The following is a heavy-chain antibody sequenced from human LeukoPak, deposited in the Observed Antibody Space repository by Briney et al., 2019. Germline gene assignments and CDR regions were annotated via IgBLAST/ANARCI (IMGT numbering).Heavy chain of an antibody. CDR3: ARSQSLYSSSWVFDY. CDR1: GGSISSYY. V-gene: IGHV4-4*07. CDR2: IYTSGST. J-gene: IGHJ4*02. D-gene: IGHD6-13*01. Sequence: SETLSLTCTVSGGSISSYYWSWIRQPAGKGLEWIGRIYTSGSTNYNPSLKSRITMSVDTSKNQFSLKLSSVTAADTAVYYCARSQSLYSSSWVFDYSGQGTLVTVSS.